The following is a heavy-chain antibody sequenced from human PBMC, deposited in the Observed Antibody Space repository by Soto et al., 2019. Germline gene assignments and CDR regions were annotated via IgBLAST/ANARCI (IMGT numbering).Heavy chain of an antibody. CDR1: GFTFSSYG. CDR3: ARDTFTVTTTHTFMDV. CDR2: IWYDGSNK. V-gene: IGHV3-33*01. Sequence: PGGSLRLSCAASGFTFSSYGMHWVRQAPGKGLEWVAVIWYDGSNKYYADSVKGRFTISRDNSNNTLYLQMNSLRAEDTAVYYCARDTFTVTTTHTFMDVWGKGTTVTVSS. D-gene: IGHD4-17*01. J-gene: IGHJ6*03.